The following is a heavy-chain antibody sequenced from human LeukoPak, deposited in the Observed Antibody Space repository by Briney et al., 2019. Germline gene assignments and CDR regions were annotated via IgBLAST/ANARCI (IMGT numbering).Heavy chain of an antibody. CDR1: GFPFSSYA. Sequence: GGSLRLSCAASGFPFSSYAMSWVRQAPGKGLEWVSAISGSGGSTYYADSVKGRFTISRDNSKNTLYLQMNSLRAEDTAVYYCAKDWRELLIFGDAFDIWGQGTMVTVFS. J-gene: IGHJ3*02. V-gene: IGHV3-23*01. CDR3: AKDWRELLIFGDAFDI. CDR2: ISGSGGST. D-gene: IGHD1-26*01.